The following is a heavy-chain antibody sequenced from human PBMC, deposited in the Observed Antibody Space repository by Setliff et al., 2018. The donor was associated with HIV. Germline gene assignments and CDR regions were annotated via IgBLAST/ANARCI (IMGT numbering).Heavy chain of an antibody. D-gene: IGHD3-10*01. Sequence: PGGSLRLSCAASGFTFSSYWMHWVRQVPGKGLVWVSRISGDGSDTNYADSVKGRFTISRDNSKNTLYLQMSILRPEDTAVYYCAKDQGSRWFGPLDSWGQGTLVTVSS. J-gene: IGHJ4*02. V-gene: IGHV3-74*01. CDR3: AKDQGSRWFGPLDS. CDR1: GFTFSSYW. CDR2: ISGDGSDT.